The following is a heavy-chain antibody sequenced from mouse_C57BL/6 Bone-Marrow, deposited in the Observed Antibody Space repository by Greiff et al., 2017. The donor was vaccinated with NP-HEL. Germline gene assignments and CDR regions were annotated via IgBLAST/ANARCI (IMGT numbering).Heavy chain of an antibody. Sequence: VQLQQPGAELVRPGSSVKLSCKASGYTFTSYWMHWVKQRPIQGLEWIGNIDPSDSETHYNQKFKDKATLTVDKSSSTAYMQLSSLTSEDSAVYYCALYYGSSRGYFDVWGTGTTVTVSS. D-gene: IGHD1-1*01. J-gene: IGHJ1*03. V-gene: IGHV1-52*01. CDR2: IDPSDSET. CDR1: GYTFTSYW. CDR3: ALYYGSSRGYFDV.